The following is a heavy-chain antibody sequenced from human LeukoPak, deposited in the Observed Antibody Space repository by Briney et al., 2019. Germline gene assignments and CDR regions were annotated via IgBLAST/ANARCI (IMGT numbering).Heavy chain of an antibody. D-gene: IGHD4-23*01. CDR1: DGSISGYY. Sequence: SETLSLTCTVSDGSISGYYWSWIRQPAGKGLEWIGRIYTSGSTNYNPSLKSRVTMSVDTSKNNFSLKLSSVTAADTAVYYCARGPQDYGGHSDYNDGFDIWGQGTMVTVSS. CDR2: IYTSGST. J-gene: IGHJ3*02. CDR3: ARGPQDYGGHSDYNDGFDI. V-gene: IGHV4-4*07.